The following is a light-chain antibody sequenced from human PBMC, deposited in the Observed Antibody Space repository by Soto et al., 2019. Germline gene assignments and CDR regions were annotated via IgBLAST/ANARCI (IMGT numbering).Light chain of an antibody. V-gene: IGKV1-13*02. Sequence: AIQLTQSPSSLSASVGDRVTITCRASHGISNTLAWYQQKPGKAPELLIYDASSLKSGVPSRFSGSGAGTVFTLTISSLQPEDIATYYCPQFNSSPLTFGGGTKVEIK. CDR3: PQFNSSPLT. CDR2: DAS. CDR1: HGISNT. J-gene: IGKJ4*01.